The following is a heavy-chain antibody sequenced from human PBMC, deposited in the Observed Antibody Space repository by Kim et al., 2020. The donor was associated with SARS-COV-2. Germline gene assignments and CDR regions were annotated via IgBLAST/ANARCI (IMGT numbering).Heavy chain of an antibody. CDR1: GFTFSSYG. V-gene: IGHV3-33*01. J-gene: IGHJ4*02. D-gene: IGHD5-12*01. Sequence: GGSLRLSCAASGFTFSSYGMHWVRQAPGKGLEWVAVIWYDGSNKYYADSVKGRFTISRDNSKNTLYLQMNSLRAEDTAVYYCARGGGYASDIYFDCWGQGTLVTVSS. CDR3: ARGGGYASDIYFDC. CDR2: IWYDGSNK.